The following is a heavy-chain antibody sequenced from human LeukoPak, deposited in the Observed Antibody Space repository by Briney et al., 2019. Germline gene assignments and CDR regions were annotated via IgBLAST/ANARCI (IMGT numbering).Heavy chain of an antibody. J-gene: IGHJ4*02. CDR3: TRLSPPRDY. V-gene: IGHV3-73*01. CDR1: GFTFSGSA. CDR2: NRRKANSYET. Sequence: PGGSLRLSCAASGFTFSGSAMHWVRQAAGKGVEWVGRNRRKANSYETASAASVNGRFTISRDDSNNTAYLQMNSLKTEDTAVYYCTRLSPPRDYWGQGTLVTVSS.